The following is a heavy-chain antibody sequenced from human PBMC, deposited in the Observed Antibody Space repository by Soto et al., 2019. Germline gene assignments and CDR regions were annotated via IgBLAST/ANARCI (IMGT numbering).Heavy chain of an antibody. J-gene: IGHJ3*02. CDR2: INHSGST. D-gene: IGHD3-9*01. V-gene: IGHV4-34*01. CDR1: GGSFSGYY. CDR3: ASTYYDILTGYQDAFDI. Sequence: SETLSLTCAVYGGSFSGYYWSWIRQPPGKGLEWIGEINHSGSTNYNPSLKSRVTISVDTSKNQFSLKLSSVTAADTAVYYCASTYYDILTGYQDAFDIWGQGAMVTVSS.